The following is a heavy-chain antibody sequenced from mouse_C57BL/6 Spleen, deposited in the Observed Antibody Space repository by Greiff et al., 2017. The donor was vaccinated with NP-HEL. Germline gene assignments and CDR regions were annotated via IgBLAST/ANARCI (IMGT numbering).Heavy chain of an antibody. Sequence: EVKLVESGGGLVKPGGSLKLSCAASGFTFSDYGMHWVRQAPEKGLEWVAYISSGSSTIYYADTVKGRFTISRDNAKNTLFLQMTSLRSEDTAMYYGARMGYGNSYYYAMDYWGQGTSVTVSS. CDR3: ARMGYGNSYYYAMDY. D-gene: IGHD2-1*01. CDR1: GFTFSDYG. CDR2: ISSGSSTI. J-gene: IGHJ4*01. V-gene: IGHV5-17*01.